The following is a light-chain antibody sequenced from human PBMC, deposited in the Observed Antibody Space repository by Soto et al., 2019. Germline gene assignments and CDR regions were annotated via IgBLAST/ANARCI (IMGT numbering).Light chain of an antibody. J-gene: IGKJ4*01. V-gene: IGKV3-20*01. CDR2: GAS. CDR1: QSVYSRY. CDR3: QQYGTSFT. Sequence: EIVLTQSPGTLSLSPGERASLSCRASQSVYSRYLAWYQQKPGQAPRLLIFGASRRATGISDRFSGSGSGTDFTLTISRLEPEDFAVYHCQQYGTSFTFGGGTKVEIK.